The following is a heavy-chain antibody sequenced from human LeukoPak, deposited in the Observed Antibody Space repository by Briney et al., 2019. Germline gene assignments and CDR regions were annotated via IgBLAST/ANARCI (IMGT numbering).Heavy chain of an antibody. CDR3: ARFNRGGSGKDDAFDI. CDR2: IYYSGST. V-gene: IGHV4-59*08. CDR1: GGSISSYS. D-gene: IGHD3-10*01. Sequence: SETLPLTCTVSGGSISSYSWSWIRPPPAKEREWIGYIYYSGSTDYSHSPNSRVTISVDTSKNQFSLKLSSVTAADTAVYYCARFNRGGSGKDDAFDIWGQGTMVTVSS. J-gene: IGHJ3*02.